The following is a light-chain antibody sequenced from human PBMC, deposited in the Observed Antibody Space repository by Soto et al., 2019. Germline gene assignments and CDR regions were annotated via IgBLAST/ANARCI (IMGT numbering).Light chain of an antibody. CDR2: LNSDGSH. V-gene: IGLV4-69*01. Sequence: QSVLTQSPSASASLGASVKLTCTLSRGHSSYAIAWHQQQPEKGPRYLMKLNSDGSHSKGDRIPDRFSGSSSGAERYLTISSLQSEDEADYYCQTWGTGGVVFGGGTKLTVL. J-gene: IGLJ2*01. CDR1: RGHSSYA. CDR3: QTWGTGGVV.